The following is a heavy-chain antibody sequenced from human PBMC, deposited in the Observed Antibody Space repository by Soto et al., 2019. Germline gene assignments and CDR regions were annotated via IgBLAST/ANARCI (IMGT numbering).Heavy chain of an antibody. CDR1: GGSFSGYY. J-gene: IGHJ3*02. V-gene: IGHV4-34*01. D-gene: IGHD5-12*01. CDR2: INHSGST. CDR3: AAGITAVEMATIRSAFDI. Sequence: SETLSLTCAVYGGSFSGYYWSWIRQPPGKGLEWIGEINHSGSTNYNPSLKSRVTISVDTSKNQFSLKLSSVTAADTAVYYCAAGITAVEMATIRSAFDIWGQGTMVTVSS.